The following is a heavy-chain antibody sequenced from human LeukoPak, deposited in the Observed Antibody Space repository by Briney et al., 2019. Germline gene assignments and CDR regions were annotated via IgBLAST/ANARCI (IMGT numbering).Heavy chain of an antibody. V-gene: IGHV3-7*01. CDR1: GFTFSSYS. Sequence: GGSLRLSCAASGFTFSSYSMSWVRQAPGKGLEWVANIKKDGSEKYYVDSVKGRFTISRDNAKNSLYLQMNSLRAEDTAVYYCARDLYRIVVVPHYFDYWGQGTLATVSS. D-gene: IGHD3-22*01. CDR2: IKKDGSEK. J-gene: IGHJ4*02. CDR3: ARDLYRIVVVPHYFDY.